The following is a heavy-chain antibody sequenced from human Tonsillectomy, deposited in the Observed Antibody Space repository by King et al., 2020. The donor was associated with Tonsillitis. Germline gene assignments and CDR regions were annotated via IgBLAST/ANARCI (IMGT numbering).Heavy chain of an antibody. CDR3: ARECGGDCYSHDAFDI. J-gene: IGHJ3*02. V-gene: IGHV4-61*02. Sequence: VPLQESGPGLVKPSQTLSLTCTVSGGSISSGGYYWSWIRQPAGQGLEWIGRIYTSGSTNSNPSLKSRVTISVDTSKNQFSLKLSSVTAADTAVYYCARECGGDCYSHDAFDIWGQGTMVTVSS. CDR1: GGSISSGGYY. CDR2: IYTSGST. D-gene: IGHD2-21*02.